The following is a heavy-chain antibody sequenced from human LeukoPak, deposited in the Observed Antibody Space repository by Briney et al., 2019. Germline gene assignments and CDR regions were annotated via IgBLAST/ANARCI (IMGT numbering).Heavy chain of an antibody. D-gene: IGHD2-2*03. Sequence: GASVKVSCKASGYTFTSYGISWVRQAPGQGLEWMGWISAYNGNTNYAQKLQGRVTMTTDTSTSTAYMELRSLRPDDTAVYYCARGGYCSSTSCQALDNFDYWGQGTLVTVSS. V-gene: IGHV1-18*01. J-gene: IGHJ4*02. CDR1: GYTFTSYG. CDR2: ISAYNGNT. CDR3: ARGGYCSSTSCQALDNFDY.